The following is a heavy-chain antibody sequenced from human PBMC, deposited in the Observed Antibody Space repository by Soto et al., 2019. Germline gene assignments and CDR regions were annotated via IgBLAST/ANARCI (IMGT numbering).Heavy chain of an antibody. CDR1: GNSISDYY. CDR3: ARIRGSTIFGVDYYGMDV. D-gene: IGHD3-3*01. V-gene: IGHV4-59*01. J-gene: IGHJ6*02. CDR2: IYYSGSI. Sequence: SETLSLTCTVSGNSISDYYWSWTRQTPGKGLEWIGNIYYSGSISYNPSLEGRVTISVDTSNNQFSLELSSVTAADTAVYFCARIRGSTIFGVDYYGMDVWGPGTTVTVSS.